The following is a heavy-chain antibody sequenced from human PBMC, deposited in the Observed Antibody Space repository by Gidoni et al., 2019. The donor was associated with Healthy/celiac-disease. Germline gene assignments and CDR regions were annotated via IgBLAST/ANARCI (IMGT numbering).Heavy chain of an antibody. CDR2: IWYDGSNK. Sequence: QVQLVESGGGVVQPGRSLRLSCAASVFTFSSYGMHWVRQAPGKGLEWVAVIWYDGSNKYYADSVKGRFTISRDNSKNTLYLQMNSLRAEDTAVYYCARDSERGSLAYDFWSGPFDYWGQGTLVTVSS. J-gene: IGHJ4*02. CDR3: ARDSERGSLAYDFWSGPFDY. D-gene: IGHD3-3*01. V-gene: IGHV3-33*01. CDR1: VFTFSSYG.